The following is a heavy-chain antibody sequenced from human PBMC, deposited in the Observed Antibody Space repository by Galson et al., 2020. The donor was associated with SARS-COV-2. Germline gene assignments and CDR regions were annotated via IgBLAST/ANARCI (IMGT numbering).Heavy chain of an antibody. CDR3: ARDLGIGFDP. V-gene: IGHV3-30-3*01. D-gene: IGHD1-20*01. CDR1: GFTFSSYA. CDR2: ISYDGSNK. J-gene: IGHJ5*02. Sequence: GESLKISCAASGFTFSSYAMHWVRQAPGKGLEWVAVISYDGSNKYYADSVKGRFTISRDNSKNTLYLQMNSLRAEDTAVYYCARDLGIGFDPWGQGTLVTVSS.